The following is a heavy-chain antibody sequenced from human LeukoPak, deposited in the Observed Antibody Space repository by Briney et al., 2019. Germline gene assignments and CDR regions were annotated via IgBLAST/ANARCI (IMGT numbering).Heavy chain of an antibody. Sequence: SETLSLTCTVSGYSISSGYYWGWIRQPPGKGLEWIGSIYHSGSTYYNPSLKSRVTISVDTSKNQFSLKLSSVTAADTAVYYCARAVGADAFDIWGQGTMVTVSS. CDR2: IYHSGST. CDR1: GYSISSGYY. V-gene: IGHV4-38-2*02. D-gene: IGHD1-26*01. CDR3: ARAVGADAFDI. J-gene: IGHJ3*02.